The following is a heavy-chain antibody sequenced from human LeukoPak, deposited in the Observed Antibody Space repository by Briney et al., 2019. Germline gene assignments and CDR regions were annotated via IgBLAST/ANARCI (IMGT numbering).Heavy chain of an antibody. CDR2: ISYDGSNK. Sequence: GGSLRLSCAASGFTFSSYAMHWVRQAPGKGLEWVAVISYDGSNKYYADSVKGRFTISRDNAKNTLYLQMNSLRAEDTAVYYCARDNDFWSGYYTNSGAFDIWGQGTMVTVSS. CDR3: ARDNDFWSGYYTNSGAFDI. CDR1: GFTFSSYA. V-gene: IGHV3-30-3*01. D-gene: IGHD3-3*01. J-gene: IGHJ3*02.